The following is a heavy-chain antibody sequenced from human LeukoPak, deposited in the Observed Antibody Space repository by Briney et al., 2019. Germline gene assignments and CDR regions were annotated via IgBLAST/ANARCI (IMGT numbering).Heavy chain of an antibody. CDR1: GFTFSSYA. CDR2: IGGSGIST. Sequence: GGSLRFSCAASGFTFSSYAMSWVRQAPGKGLEWVSAIGGSGISTYYADSVKGRFTISRDNSKNTLYLQMNSLKAEDTAVYYCAKVSPISIFGVILDAFDIWGQGTMVTVSS. V-gene: IGHV3-23*01. CDR3: AKVSPISIFGVILDAFDI. J-gene: IGHJ3*02. D-gene: IGHD3-3*01.